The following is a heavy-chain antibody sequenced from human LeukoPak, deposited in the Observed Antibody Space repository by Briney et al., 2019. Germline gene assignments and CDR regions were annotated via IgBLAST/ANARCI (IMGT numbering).Heavy chain of an antibody. CDR3: AKWGDFWTGLNNWYFEL. CDR1: GLTFPRYA. Sequence: GGSLRLSSAASGLTFPRYAFAWVRQAPGRGLQWVSGISGSGCDTFYSDSVKGRFTISRDNSKKTHYLQMSSLTAEDTAVYYCAKWGDFWTGLNNWYFELWGRGTLVTVSS. J-gene: IGHJ2*01. CDR2: ISGSGCDT. V-gene: IGHV3-23*01. D-gene: IGHD3/OR15-3a*01.